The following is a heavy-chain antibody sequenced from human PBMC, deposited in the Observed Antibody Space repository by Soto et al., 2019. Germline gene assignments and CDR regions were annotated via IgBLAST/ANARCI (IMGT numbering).Heavy chain of an antibody. CDR2: IIPIFGTA. Sequence: SVKVSCKASGGTFSSYAISWVRQAPGQGLEWMGGIIPIFGTANYAQKFQGRVTITADESTSTAYMELSSLRSEDTAVYYCARASPPVKHQWELLREHYYSYGMDVWGQGTTVTASS. D-gene: IGHD1-26*01. CDR1: GGTFSSYA. V-gene: IGHV1-69*13. CDR3: ARASPPVKHQWELLREHYYSYGMDV. J-gene: IGHJ6*02.